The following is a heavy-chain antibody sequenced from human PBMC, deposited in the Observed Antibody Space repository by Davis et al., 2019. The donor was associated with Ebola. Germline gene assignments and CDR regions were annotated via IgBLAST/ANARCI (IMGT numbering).Heavy chain of an antibody. D-gene: IGHD1-14*01. CDR3: ARATGLDY. V-gene: IGHV3-20*04. J-gene: IGHJ4*02. CDR1: GFTFSSYA. Sequence: GESLKISCAASGFTFSSYAMSWVRQAPGKGLEWVSGINWNGGSAGYADSVKGRFTISRDNAKNTLYLQMNSLRAEDTAVYYCARATGLDYWGQGTLVTVSS. CDR2: INWNGGSA.